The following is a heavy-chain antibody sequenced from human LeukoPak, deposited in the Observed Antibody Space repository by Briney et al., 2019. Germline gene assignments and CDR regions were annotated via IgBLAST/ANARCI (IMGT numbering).Heavy chain of an antibody. CDR1: GFTFIDYS. CDR3: AKHTVPAAANWFDP. J-gene: IGHJ5*02. D-gene: IGHD2-2*01. CDR2: ISGSTGTT. V-gene: IGHV3-48*01. Sequence: PGGSLRLSCAASGFTFIDYSMNWVRQAPGKGLEWVSYISGSTGTTYYADSVKGRFTISRDNAKNSLYLQMNSLRAEDTAVYYCAKHTVPAAANWFDPWGQGTLVTVSS.